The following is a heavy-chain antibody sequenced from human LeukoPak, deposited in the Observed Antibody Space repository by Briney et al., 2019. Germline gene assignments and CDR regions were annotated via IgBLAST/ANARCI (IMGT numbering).Heavy chain of an antibody. J-gene: IGHJ3*02. D-gene: IGHD3-3*01. Sequence: PSETLSLTCSVSGYSISSGYYWGWIRQPPGKGLEWIGSIYHSGSTYYNPSLKSRVTISVDTSKNQFSLKLSSVTAADTAVYYCARLRLVLRDAFDIWGQGTMVTVSS. CDR1: GYSISSGYY. V-gene: IGHV4-38-2*01. CDR2: IYHSGST. CDR3: ARLRLVLRDAFDI.